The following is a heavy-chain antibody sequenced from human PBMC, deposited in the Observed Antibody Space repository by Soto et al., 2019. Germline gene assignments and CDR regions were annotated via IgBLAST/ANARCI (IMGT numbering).Heavy chain of an antibody. Sequence: GGSLRLSCVASGLTFGSRAVTWVRQAPGEGLQWVSTITDTGGDAKYADSVRGRFVISRDNSKKTLYLQMTSLTAEDSAMYYCARGSTDSYPGSRIFDFWGRGTLVTVSS. CDR1: GLTFGSRA. J-gene: IGHJ4*02. D-gene: IGHD3-10*01. V-gene: IGHV3-23*01. CDR2: ITDTGGDA. CDR3: ARGSTDSYPGSRIFDF.